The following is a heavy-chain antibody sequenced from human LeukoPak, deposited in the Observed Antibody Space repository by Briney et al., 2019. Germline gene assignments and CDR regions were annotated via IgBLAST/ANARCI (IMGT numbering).Heavy chain of an antibody. Sequence: PSETLSLTCAVYGGSFSGYYWSWIRQPPGKGLEWIGEINHSGSTNYNPSLKSRVTILVDTSKNQFSLKLSSVTAADTAVYYCARTRHGYCSGGSCYSVSPWGQGTLVTVSS. CDR3: ARTRHGYCSGGSCYSVSP. CDR1: GGSFSGYY. J-gene: IGHJ4*02. V-gene: IGHV4-34*01. D-gene: IGHD2-15*01. CDR2: INHSGST.